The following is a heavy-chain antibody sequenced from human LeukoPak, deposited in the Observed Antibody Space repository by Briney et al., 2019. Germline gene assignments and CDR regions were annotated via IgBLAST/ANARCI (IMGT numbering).Heavy chain of an antibody. CDR3: VRDGLGTVVPGNMDV. D-gene: IGHD2-2*01. CDR2: ISSSSANI. J-gene: IGHJ6*03. CDR1: GFTFSTYS. Sequence: GGSLRLSCAASGFTFSTYSMNWVRQAPGKGLEWVSHISSSSANIYYADSVKGRFTITRDNAQNSLFLQMNSVRVEDTALYYCVRDGLGTVVPGNMDVWGKGTTVTVSS. V-gene: IGHV3-48*01.